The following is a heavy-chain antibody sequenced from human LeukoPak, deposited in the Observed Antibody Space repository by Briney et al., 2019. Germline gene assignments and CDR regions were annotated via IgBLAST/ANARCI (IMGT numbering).Heavy chain of an antibody. D-gene: IGHD3-22*01. J-gene: IGHJ4*02. CDR1: GYTFTSYY. Sequence: GASVKDSCKASGYTFTSYYMHWVRQAPGQGLEWMGIINPSGGSTSYAQKFQGRVTMTRDTSTSTVYMELSSLRSEDTAVYYCAREGREVIVDYWGQGTLVTVSS. CDR2: INPSGGST. CDR3: AREGREVIVDY. V-gene: IGHV1-46*01.